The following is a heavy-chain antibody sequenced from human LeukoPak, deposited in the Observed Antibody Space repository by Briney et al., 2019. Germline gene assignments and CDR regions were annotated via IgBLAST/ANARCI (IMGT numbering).Heavy chain of an antibody. V-gene: IGHV1-46*01. Sequence: ASVTVSCKASGYIFTNYNLHWVRLAPGQGLEWMGIISPSGGGTTYAQKFQGRVTTTRDTSTSTVYMELSSLRSEDTAVYYCGRSSPSNSFDYWGQGTLVTVSS. CDR3: GRSSPSNSFDY. CDR2: ISPSGGGT. J-gene: IGHJ4*02. D-gene: IGHD6-6*01. CDR1: GYIFTNYN.